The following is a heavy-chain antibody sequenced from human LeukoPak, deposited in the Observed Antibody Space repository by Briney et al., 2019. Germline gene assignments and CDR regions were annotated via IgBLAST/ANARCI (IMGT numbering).Heavy chain of an antibody. J-gene: IGHJ4*02. CDR3: ARDGDGSGSYFHPFDY. Sequence: PGGSLRLSCAASGFSFSSYAMSWVRQAPGKGLEWVANIKQDGSEKYYVDSVKGRFTISRDNAKNSLYLQMNSLRAEDTAVYYCARDGDGSGSYFHPFDYWGQGTLVTVSS. V-gene: IGHV3-7*01. CDR2: IKQDGSEK. CDR1: GFSFSSYA. D-gene: IGHD3-10*01.